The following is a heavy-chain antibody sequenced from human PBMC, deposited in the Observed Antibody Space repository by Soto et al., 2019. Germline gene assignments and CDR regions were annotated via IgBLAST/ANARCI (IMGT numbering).Heavy chain of an antibody. J-gene: IGHJ4*02. CDR2: INHSGST. V-gene: IGHV4-34*01. CDR1: GGSFSGYY. Sequence: PSETLSLTCAVYGGSFSGYYWSWIRQPPGKGLEWIGEINHSGSTNYNPSLKSRVTISVDTSKNQFSLKLSSVTAADTAVYYCARHLKAVAAAMAYWSQGIPVTVSS. CDR3: ARHLKAVAAAMAY. D-gene: IGHD6-19*01.